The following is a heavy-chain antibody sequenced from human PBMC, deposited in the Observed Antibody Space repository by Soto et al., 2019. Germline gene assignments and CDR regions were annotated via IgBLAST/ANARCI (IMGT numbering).Heavy chain of an antibody. CDR1: GGSISSSSYY. Sequence: SETLSLTCTVSGGSISSSSYYWGWIRQPPGKGLECIGSIYCSGNTYYNPSLKSRVTISVDTSKNQFSLKLTSVTAADTAVYYCASANFYYYYGMDVWGQGTTVTVSS. CDR2: IYCSGNT. V-gene: IGHV4-39*01. J-gene: IGHJ6*02. D-gene: IGHD2-15*01. CDR3: ASANFYYYYGMDV.